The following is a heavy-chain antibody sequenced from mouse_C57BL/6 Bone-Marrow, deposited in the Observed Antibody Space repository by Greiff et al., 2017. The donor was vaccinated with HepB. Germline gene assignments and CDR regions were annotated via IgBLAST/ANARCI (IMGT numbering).Heavy chain of an antibody. CDR2: INPSTGGT. CDR1: GYSFTGYY. V-gene: IGHV1-42*01. D-gene: IGHD1-1*01. J-gene: IGHJ2*01. CDR3: ARSPVVAGGYYFDY. Sequence: VQLKESGPELVKPGASVKISCKASGYSFTGYYMNWVKQSPEKSLEWIGEINPSTGGTTYNQKFKAKATLTVDKSSSTAYMQLKSLTSEDSAVYYCARSPVVAGGYYFDYWGQGTTLTVSS.